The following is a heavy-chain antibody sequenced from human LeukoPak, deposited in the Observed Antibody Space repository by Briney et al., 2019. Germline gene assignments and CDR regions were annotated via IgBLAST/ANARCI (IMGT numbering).Heavy chain of an antibody. CDR2: INPNSGGT. CDR3: ARDALSYGSGSYYNWVY. V-gene: IGHV1-2*02. CDR1: GYIFTGYY. Sequence: DSVKVSFKAAGYIFTGYYMHWVGQAAGHGREWMGGINPNSGGTNDAPKFQGRVTITRDTSISTAYMELSRLRSDDTAVYYCARDALSYGSGSYYNWVYWGQGTLVTVSS. D-gene: IGHD3-10*01. J-gene: IGHJ4*02.